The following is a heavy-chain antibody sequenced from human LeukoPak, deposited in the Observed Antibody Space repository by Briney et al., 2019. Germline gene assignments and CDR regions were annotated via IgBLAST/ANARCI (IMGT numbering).Heavy chain of an antibody. CDR3: ARVVRYYDSSGYYSPFDY. J-gene: IGHJ4*02. V-gene: IGHV1-2*02. CDR1: GFTFNGYY. Sequence: ASVKVSCKTSGFTFNGYYIHWVRQAPGQGLEWMGWINPHSGGPTYAQKFQGRVTMTRDTSISTAYMELSRLRSDDTAVYYCARVVRYYDSSGYYSPFDYWGQGTLVTVSS. D-gene: IGHD3-22*01. CDR2: INPHSGGP.